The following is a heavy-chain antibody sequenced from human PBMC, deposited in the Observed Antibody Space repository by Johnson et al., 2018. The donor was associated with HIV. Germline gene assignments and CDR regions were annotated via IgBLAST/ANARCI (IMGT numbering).Heavy chain of an antibody. CDR1: GFTFSSYW. D-gene: IGHD4-23*01. J-gene: IGHJ3*02. CDR3: ARATVESAFDI. V-gene: IGHV3-7*01. Sequence: VQLVESGGGVVQPGRSLRLSCAASGFTFSSYWMSWVRQAPGKGLEWVANIKQDGSEKYYVDSVKGRYTISRDNAKNSLYLEMTSLRAEDTAVYYCARATVESAFDIWGQGTMVTVSS. CDR2: IKQDGSEK.